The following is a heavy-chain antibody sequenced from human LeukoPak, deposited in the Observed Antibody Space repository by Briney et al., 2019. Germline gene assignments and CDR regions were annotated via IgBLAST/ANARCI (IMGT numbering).Heavy chain of an antibody. CDR3: ARGRSLSGYDKLVPGY. CDR1: GYTFTSYD. J-gene: IGHJ4*02. D-gene: IGHD5-12*01. CDR2: MNPNSGNT. V-gene: IGHV1-8*01. Sequence: PSASVKVSCKASGYTFTSYDINWVRQATGQGLEWMGWMNPNSGNTGYAQKFQGRVTMTRNTSISTDYMELSSLRSEDTAVYYCARGRSLSGYDKLVPGYWGQGTLVTVSS.